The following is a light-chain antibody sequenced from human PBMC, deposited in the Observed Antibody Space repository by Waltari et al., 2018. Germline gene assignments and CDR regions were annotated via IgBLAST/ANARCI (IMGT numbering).Light chain of an antibody. CDR3: QQRSNWPHT. Sequence: EIVLTQSPATLSLSPGERATLSCRASQSVSYYLAWYQQKPGQAPRLLIYGASNRATGIPARFSGSGSGTDVALTVSSLEPEDFAVYYCQQRSNWPHTFGQGTKLEIK. CDR1: QSVSYY. J-gene: IGKJ2*01. CDR2: GAS. V-gene: IGKV3-11*01.